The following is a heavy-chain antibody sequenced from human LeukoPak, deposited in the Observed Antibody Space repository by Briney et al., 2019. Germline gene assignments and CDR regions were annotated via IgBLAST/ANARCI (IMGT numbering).Heavy chain of an antibody. CDR2: IYHSGST. Sequence: SETLSLTCTVSGGSISSGGYYWSWIRQPPGKGLEWIGYIYHSGSTYYNPSLKSRVTISVDRSKNQFSLKLSSVTAADTAVYYCAREDEYCSGGSCYWYYYYMDVWGKGTTVTVSS. CDR3: AREDEYCSGGSCYWYYYYMDV. V-gene: IGHV4-30-2*01. D-gene: IGHD2-15*01. CDR1: GGSISSGGYY. J-gene: IGHJ6*03.